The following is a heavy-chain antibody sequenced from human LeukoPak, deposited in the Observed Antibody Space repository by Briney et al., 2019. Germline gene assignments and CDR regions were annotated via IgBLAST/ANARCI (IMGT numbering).Heavy chain of an antibody. CDR1: GGPFSSDYDY. J-gene: IGHJ6*03. V-gene: IGHV4-61*02. CDR2: ISTSGST. CDR3: ARDGETRGPIYYYYYMDV. Sequence: SETLSLTCTVSGGPFSSDYDYWSWIRQPAGKGLERNGRISTSGSTNYNPSLKSRVTISVDTSKNQFSLRLNSVTAADTAVYYCARDGETRGPIYYYYYMDVWGKGTTVTVSS. D-gene: IGHD3-10*01.